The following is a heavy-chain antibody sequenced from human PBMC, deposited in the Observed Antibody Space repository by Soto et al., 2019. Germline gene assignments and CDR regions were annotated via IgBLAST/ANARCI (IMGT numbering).Heavy chain of an antibody. CDR3: ARPASGYDYGWLVD. J-gene: IGHJ1*01. CDR1: GYKFTDYW. CDR2: IWPGDSDT. Sequence: PVASLKISCKASGYKFTDYWIAWVRQMPGKGLEWMGVIWPGDSDTRYNPSFQVQVTISADKSINTAYLQWSSLRASDTAMDYCARPASGYDYGWLVDWGEGALVTASS. V-gene: IGHV5-51*01. D-gene: IGHD5-12*01.